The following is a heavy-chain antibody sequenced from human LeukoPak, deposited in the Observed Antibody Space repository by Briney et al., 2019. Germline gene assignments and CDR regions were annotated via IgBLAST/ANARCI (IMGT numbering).Heavy chain of an antibody. CDR1: GFIFSGYN. CDR3: AREGAVGGRSDAHFDT. D-gene: IGHD6-19*01. V-gene: IGHV3-21*01. J-gene: IGHJ4*02. Sequence: GGSLRLSCAASGFIFSGYNMNWVRQAPGQGLEWVSYISSGSGYKYYADSVKGRFTISRDNAKNSLYLQMNSLRAEDTAVYYCAREGAVGGRSDAHFDTWGQGTLVTVSS. CDR2: ISSGSGYK.